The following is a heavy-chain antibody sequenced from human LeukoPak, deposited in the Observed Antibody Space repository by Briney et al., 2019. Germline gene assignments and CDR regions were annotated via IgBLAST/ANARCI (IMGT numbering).Heavy chain of an antibody. CDR2: IYYSGST. D-gene: IGHD5-18*01. CDR3: ARDYVGSGYSYLDY. J-gene: IGHJ4*02. Sequence: PSETLSLTCSVSGDSISYFYWSWIRQPPGKGLEWIGYIYYSGSTNYNPSLKSRVTISLDTSKNQFSLKLSSVTAADTAVYYCARDYVGSGYSYLDYWGQGTLVTVSS. V-gene: IGHV4-59*01. CDR1: GDSISYFY.